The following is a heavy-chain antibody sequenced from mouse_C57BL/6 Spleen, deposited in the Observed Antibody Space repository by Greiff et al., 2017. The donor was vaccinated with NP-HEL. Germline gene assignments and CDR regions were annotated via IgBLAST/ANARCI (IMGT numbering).Heavy chain of an antibody. CDR2: INPYNGGT. V-gene: IGHV1-19*01. D-gene: IGHD1-1*01. CDR1: GYTFTDYY. J-gene: IGHJ2*01. CDR3: ARKITTVVAGFDY. Sequence: VQLQQSGPVLVKPGASVKMSCKASGYTFTDYYMNWVKQSHGKSLEWIGVINPYNGGTSYNQKFKGKATLTVDKSSSTAYMELNSLTSEDSAVYYCARKITTVVAGFDYWGQGTTLTVSS.